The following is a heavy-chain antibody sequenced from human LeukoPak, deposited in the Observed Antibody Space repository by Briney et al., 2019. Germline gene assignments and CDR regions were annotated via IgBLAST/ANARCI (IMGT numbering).Heavy chain of an antibody. D-gene: IGHD3-3*01. J-gene: IGHJ6*04. CDR3: ARDLATFYDFWSGSPQDV. CDR2: ISSNGGST. Sequence: GGSLRLSCAASGFTFSSYAMHWVRQAPGKGLEYVSAISSNGGSTYYANSVKGRFTISRDNSKNTLYLQMGSLRAEDMAVYYCARDLATFYDFWSGSPQDVWGKGTTVTVSS. CDR1: GFTFSSYA. V-gene: IGHV3-64*01.